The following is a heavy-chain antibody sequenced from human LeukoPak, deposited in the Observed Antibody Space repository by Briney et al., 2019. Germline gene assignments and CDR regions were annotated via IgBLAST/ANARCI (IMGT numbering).Heavy chain of an antibody. D-gene: IGHD6-19*01. CDR3: AKDGQWLTYYFDY. Sequence: GGSLRLSCAASGFTFSSYGMHWVRQAPGKGLEWVAVISYDGSNKYYADSVKGRFTISRDNSKNTLYLQMNSLRAEDTALYYRAKDGQWLTYYFDYWGQGTLVTVSS. J-gene: IGHJ4*02. V-gene: IGHV3-30*18. CDR1: GFTFSSYG. CDR2: ISYDGSNK.